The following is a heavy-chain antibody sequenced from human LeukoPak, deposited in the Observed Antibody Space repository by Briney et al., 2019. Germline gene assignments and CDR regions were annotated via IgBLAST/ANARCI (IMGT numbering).Heavy chain of an antibody. D-gene: IGHD5-18*01. Sequence: ASVKVSCKASGYTFTSYYMHWVRQAPGQGLEWMGIINPSGGSTSYAQKFQGRVTMTRDTSTSTVYMELSSLKSEDTAVYYCARDGVRIPYFDYWGQGTLVTVSS. CDR3: ARDGVRIPYFDY. CDR1: GYTFTSYY. J-gene: IGHJ4*02. V-gene: IGHV1-46*01. CDR2: INPSGGST.